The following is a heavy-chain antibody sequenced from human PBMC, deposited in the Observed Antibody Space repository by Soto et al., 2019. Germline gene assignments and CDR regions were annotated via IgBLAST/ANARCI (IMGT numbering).Heavy chain of an antibody. CDR2: IYPGDSDT. J-gene: IGHJ6*02. CDR3: ARQGGSSGWTTYYYYYYGMDV. Sequence: PGESLKISCKGSGYSFTSHWIGWVRQMPGKGLEWMGIIYPGDSDTRYSPSFQGQVTISADKSISTAYLQWSSLKASDTAMYYCARQGGSSGWTTYYYYYYGMDVWGQGTTVTVSS. D-gene: IGHD6-19*01. CDR1: GYSFTSHW. V-gene: IGHV5-51*01.